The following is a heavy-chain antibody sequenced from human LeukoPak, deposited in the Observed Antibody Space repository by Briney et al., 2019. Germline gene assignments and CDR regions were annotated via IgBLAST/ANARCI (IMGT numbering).Heavy chain of an antibody. D-gene: IGHD3-16*02. Sequence: GGSLRLSCAASGFTFSSYGMSWVRQAPGKGLEWVANIKQGGSEKYYVDSVKGRFTISRDNAKNSLYLQMNSLRAEDTAVYYCARVDYDYVWGSYRQYYFDYWGQGTLVTVSS. V-gene: IGHV3-7*01. CDR1: GFTFSSYG. J-gene: IGHJ4*02. CDR2: IKQGGSEK. CDR3: ARVDYDYVWGSYRQYYFDY.